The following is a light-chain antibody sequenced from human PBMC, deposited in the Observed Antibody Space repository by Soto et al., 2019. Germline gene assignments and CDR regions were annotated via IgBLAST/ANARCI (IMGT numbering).Light chain of an antibody. CDR2: AAS. CDR3: QQLNSYPIT. J-gene: IGKJ5*01. Sequence: DIQLTQSPSFLSASVGDRVTITCRASQGIRSYIAWYQQKPGKAPKLLIYAASTLQSGVPSRFSGSGSGTEFTLTISSLQPEDFATYYCQQLNSYPITFGQGTRLEIK. CDR1: QGIRSY. V-gene: IGKV1-9*01.